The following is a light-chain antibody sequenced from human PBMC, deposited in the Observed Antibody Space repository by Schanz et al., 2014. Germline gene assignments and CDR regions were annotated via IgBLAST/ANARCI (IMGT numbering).Light chain of an antibody. CDR3: LQDYTSWT. V-gene: IGKV1-39*01. J-gene: IGKJ1*01. CDR1: QTINNY. Sequence: IQMTQSPSSLSASVGDRVSITCRASQTINNYLNWYQQKPGKAPKLLIYAASSLRSGVPSRFSGSGSGTDFTLTISSLQPEDFATYYCLQDYTSWTFGQGTKVEFK. CDR2: AAS.